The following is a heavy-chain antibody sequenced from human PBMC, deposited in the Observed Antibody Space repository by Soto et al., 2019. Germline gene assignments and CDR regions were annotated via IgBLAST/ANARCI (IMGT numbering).Heavy chain of an antibody. D-gene: IGHD3-16*01. J-gene: IGHJ5*02. CDR2: INAYNGNT. CDR3: ARVIPPFDP. V-gene: IGHV1-18*01. Sequence: QVKLVQSGAEVKKPGASVKVSCKASGYTFTSSGIIWVRQAPGQGIEWMGWINAYNGNTNDAQKLQGRVTMTTDTTTITAYMKMRSLRSDYTAVYYCARVIPPFDPWGQGTLVTVSS. CDR1: GYTFTSSG.